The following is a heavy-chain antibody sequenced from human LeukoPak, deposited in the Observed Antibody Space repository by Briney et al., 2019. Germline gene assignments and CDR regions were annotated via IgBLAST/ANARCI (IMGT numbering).Heavy chain of an antibody. CDR3: ARDPPPFMNVYDFYP. D-gene: IGHD5/OR15-5a*01. J-gene: IGHJ5*02. CDR1: GFIFNNYA. Sequence: GGSLRLSCAVSGFIFNNYAFHWVRQAPGKGLEWVAEITYDGTNKYYADSVKGRFTISRDNSKNTVYLQMNSLRAEDTALYYCARDPPPFMNVYDFYPWGQGTLVTVSS. V-gene: IGHV3-30*04. CDR2: ITYDGTNK.